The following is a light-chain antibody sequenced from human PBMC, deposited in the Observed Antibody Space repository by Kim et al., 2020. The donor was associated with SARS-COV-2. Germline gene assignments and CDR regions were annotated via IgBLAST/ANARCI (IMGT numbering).Light chain of an antibody. V-gene: IGKV3-15*01. CDR1: QSVDTN. J-gene: IGKJ2*01. CDR3: QQYSHWPPYT. Sequence: SPGERVTLSCRASQSVDTNLAWYQQKPGQAPRLLIYGASTRATDIPARFSGSVSGTEFTLIISSLQSEDFAVYYCQQYSHWPPYTFGQGTKLDIK. CDR2: GAS.